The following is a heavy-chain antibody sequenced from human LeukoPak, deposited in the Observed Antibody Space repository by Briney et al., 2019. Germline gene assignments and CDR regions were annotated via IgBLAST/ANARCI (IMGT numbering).Heavy chain of an antibody. Sequence: GGSLRLSCAASGFTFSSYGMHWVRQAPGKGLEWVAVISYDGSNKYYADSVKGRFTISRDNSKNTLYLQMNSLRAEDTAVYYCAKTYLEGYSYGYYFDYWGQGTLVTVSS. CDR3: AKTYLEGYSYGYYFDY. J-gene: IGHJ4*02. D-gene: IGHD5-18*01. CDR1: GFTFSSYG. CDR2: ISYDGSNK. V-gene: IGHV3-30*18.